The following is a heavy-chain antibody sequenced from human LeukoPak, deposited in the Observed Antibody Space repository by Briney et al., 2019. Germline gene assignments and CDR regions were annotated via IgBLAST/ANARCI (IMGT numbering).Heavy chain of an antibody. V-gene: IGHV3-9*01. CDR1: GFTFDDYA. CDR3: AKDIGAYYYDSSGPDY. J-gene: IGHJ4*02. D-gene: IGHD3-22*01. CDR2: ISWNSGSI. Sequence: GRSLRLSCAASGFTFDDYAMHWVRQAPGKGLEWVSGISWNSGSIGYADSVKGRFTISRDNAKNSLYPQMNSLRAEDTALYYCAKDIGAYYYDSSGPDYWGQGTLVTVSS.